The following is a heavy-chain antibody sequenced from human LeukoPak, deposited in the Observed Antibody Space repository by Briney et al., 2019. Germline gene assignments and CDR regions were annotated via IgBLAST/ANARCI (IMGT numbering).Heavy chain of an antibody. J-gene: IGHJ6*03. V-gene: IGHV1-69*13. CDR2: IIPIFGTA. D-gene: IGHD4-23*01. CDR1: GGTFSSYA. CDR3: ARSLTPADYYYHYMDV. Sequence: ASVKVSCKASGGTFSSYAISWVRQAPGQGLEWMGGIIPIFGTANYAQKFQGRVTITADESTSTAYMELSSLRSEDTAVYYCARSLTPADYYYHYMDVWGKGTTVTVSS.